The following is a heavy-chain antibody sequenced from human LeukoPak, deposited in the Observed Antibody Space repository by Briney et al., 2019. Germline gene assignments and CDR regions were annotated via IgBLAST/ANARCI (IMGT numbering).Heavy chain of an antibody. Sequence: SETLSLTCTVSGGSISSSSYYWGWIRHPPGKGLEWIGEINHSGSTNYNPSLKSRVTISVDTSKNQFSLKLSSVTAADTAVYYCASLTYGDYVRYSDYWGQGTLVTVSS. J-gene: IGHJ4*02. CDR1: GGSISSSSYY. D-gene: IGHD4-17*01. V-gene: IGHV4-39*07. CDR3: ASLTYGDYVRYSDY. CDR2: INHSGST.